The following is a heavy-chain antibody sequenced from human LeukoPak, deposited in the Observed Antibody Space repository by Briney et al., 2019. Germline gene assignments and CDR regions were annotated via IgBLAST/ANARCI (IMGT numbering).Heavy chain of an antibody. Sequence: ASVTVSCTASGYTFTSYGISWVRQAPGQGLEWMGWISAYNGNTNYAQKRQGRVTMTTDTSTSTAYMELRSLRSDDTAVYYCARAVVPAATIYYYYYYMDVWGKGTTVTVSS. CDR1: GYTFTSYG. V-gene: IGHV1-18*01. J-gene: IGHJ6*03. D-gene: IGHD2-2*01. CDR2: ISAYNGNT. CDR3: ARAVVPAATIYYYYYYMDV.